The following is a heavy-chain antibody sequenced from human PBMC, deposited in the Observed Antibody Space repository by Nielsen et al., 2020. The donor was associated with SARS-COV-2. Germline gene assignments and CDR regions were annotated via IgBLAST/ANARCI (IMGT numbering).Heavy chain of an antibody. CDR3: ATLMTIRGVIIAAFDI. J-gene: IGHJ3*02. Sequence: SETLSLTCTVSGGSISSYYWSWIRQPPGKGLEWIGFIYYSGSTNYNPSLNSRVTLSVDTSKNQFSLKLSSVTAADTAVYYCATLMTIRGVIIAAFDIWGQGTMVTVSS. CDR2: IYYSGST. V-gene: IGHV4-59*13. CDR1: GGSISSYY. D-gene: IGHD3-10*01.